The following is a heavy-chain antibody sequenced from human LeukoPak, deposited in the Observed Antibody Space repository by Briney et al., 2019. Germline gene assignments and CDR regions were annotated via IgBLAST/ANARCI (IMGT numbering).Heavy chain of an antibody. Sequence: GGSLRLSCAVSGLTFNNYAMSWVRQAPGEGLEWVSAISKSGDHTYYAASAKGRFTIYRDNSKNTQYLQMNSLRAEDTAVYYCARRYFDYWGQGILVTVSS. J-gene: IGHJ4*02. CDR1: GLTFNNYA. CDR3: ARRYFDY. V-gene: IGHV3-23*01. CDR2: ISKSGDHT.